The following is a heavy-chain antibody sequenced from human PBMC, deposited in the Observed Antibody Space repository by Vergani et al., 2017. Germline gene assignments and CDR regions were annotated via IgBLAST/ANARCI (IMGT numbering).Heavy chain of an antibody. D-gene: IGHD6-13*01. J-gene: IGHJ5*02. V-gene: IGHV3-30*18. CDR1: VFTFSSYG. CDR2: ISYDGSNK. CDR3: AKDTGAAGRNPNWFDP. Sequence: QVPLVESGGGVVQPGRSLRLSCAASVFTFSSYGMHCVRQAPRKGLEWVAVISYDGSNKYYADSVKGRFTISRDNSKNTLYLQMNSLRAEDTAVYYCAKDTGAAGRNPNWFDPWGQGTLVTVSS.